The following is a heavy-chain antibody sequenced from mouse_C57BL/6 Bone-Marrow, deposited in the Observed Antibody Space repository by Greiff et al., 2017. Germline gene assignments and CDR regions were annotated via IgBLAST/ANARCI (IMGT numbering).Heavy chain of an antibody. CDR1: GYTFTSYW. D-gene: IGHD1-2*01. CDR3: SRLFHYYSCSHLDD. V-gene: IGHV1-52*01. Sequence: QVQLQQSGAELVRPGSSVKMSCKASGYTFTSYWMHWVKQRPVQGLEWIGDIDPGDSETNYKQKFKGKAKLTVDKSASTAYMQLSSLTAEDSAVYCCSRLFHYYSCSHLDDWGKGTTRTVSS. CDR2: IDPGDSET. J-gene: IGHJ2*01.